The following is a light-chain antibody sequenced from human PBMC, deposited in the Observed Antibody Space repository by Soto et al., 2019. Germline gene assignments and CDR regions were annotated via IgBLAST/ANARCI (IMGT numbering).Light chain of an antibody. CDR2: GAS. CDR1: QSVSSD. CDR3: QQYNNWPRT. J-gene: IGKJ1*01. V-gene: IGKV3-15*01. Sequence: EVVMRQSPATLSVSPGEGATLSCRASQSVSSDLAWYHQKPGQAPRLLIYGASTRATGIPARFSGSGSGTEFTLTINSLQSEDFEVYYCQQYNNWPRTFGQGTKVDIK.